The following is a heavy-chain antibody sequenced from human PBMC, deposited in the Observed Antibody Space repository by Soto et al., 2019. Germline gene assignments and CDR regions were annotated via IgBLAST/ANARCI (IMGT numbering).Heavy chain of an antibody. D-gene: IGHD6-19*01. J-gene: IGHJ4*02. CDR3: ASHIAVAGAFDY. Sequence: QVQLVESGGGVVQPGRSLRLSCAASGFTFSSYAMHWVRQAPGKGLEWVAVISYDGSNKYCADSVKGRFTISRDNSKNTLYLQMNSLRAEDTAVYYCASHIAVAGAFDYWGQGTLVTVSS. CDR1: GFTFSSYA. CDR2: ISYDGSNK. V-gene: IGHV3-30-3*01.